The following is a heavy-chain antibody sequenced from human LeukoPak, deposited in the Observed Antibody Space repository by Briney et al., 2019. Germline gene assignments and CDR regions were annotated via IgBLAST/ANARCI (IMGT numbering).Heavy chain of an antibody. CDR2: IIPILGIA. J-gene: IGHJ6*02. CDR1: GGTFSSYA. V-gene: IGHV1-69*04. CDR3: AGDNSIAVAKYYYYGMDV. Sequence: ASVKVSCKASGGTFSSYAISWVRQAPGQGLEWMGRIIPILGIANYAQKFQGRVTITADKSTSTAYMELSSLRSEDTAVYYCAGDNSIAVAKYYYYGMDVWGQGTTVTVSS. D-gene: IGHD6-19*01.